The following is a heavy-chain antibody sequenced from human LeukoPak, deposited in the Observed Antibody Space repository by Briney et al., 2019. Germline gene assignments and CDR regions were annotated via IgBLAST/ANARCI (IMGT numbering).Heavy chain of an antibody. D-gene: IGHD3-10*01. V-gene: IGHV4-59*01. CDR2: FYYSGST. CDR3: ARNPAGGGALDL. J-gene: IGHJ3*01. CDR1: GGSISTYY. Sequence: SETLSLTCTVSGGSISTYYWSWIRQPPGKGLEWIGYFYYSGSTNYNPSLKSRVTISVDTSKNQFSLNLISVTAADTAVYYCARNPAGGGALDLWGQGTMVTVSS.